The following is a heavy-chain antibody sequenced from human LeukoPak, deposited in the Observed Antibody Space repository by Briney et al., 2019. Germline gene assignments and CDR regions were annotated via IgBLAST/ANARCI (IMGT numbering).Heavy chain of an antibody. V-gene: IGHV3-30*18. Sequence: GRSLGLSCAASGFTFSSYGMHWVRQAPGKGLEWVAVISYDGSNKYYADSVKGRFTISRDNSKNTLYLQMNSLRAEDTAVYYCAKVGQGSSGDSFDYWGQGTLVTVSS. CDR3: AKVGQGSSGDSFDY. CDR1: GFTFSSYG. D-gene: IGHD6-19*01. J-gene: IGHJ4*02. CDR2: ISYDGSNK.